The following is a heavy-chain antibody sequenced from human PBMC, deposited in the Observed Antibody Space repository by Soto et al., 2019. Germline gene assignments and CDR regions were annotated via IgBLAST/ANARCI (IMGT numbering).Heavy chain of an antibody. CDR1: GASVRNQY. CDR3: ARTLDYGHMDV. CDR2: IYRSGST. V-gene: IGHV4-4*09. Sequence: SDTLSLTCTVSGASVRNQYWSWIRRPPGRGLEWIGYIYRSGSTKYNPSLKSRLTISVDTSKNQFSLKLSSVTAADTAVYYCARTLDYGHMDVWGKGTTVTVSS. D-gene: IGHD3-16*01. J-gene: IGHJ6*03.